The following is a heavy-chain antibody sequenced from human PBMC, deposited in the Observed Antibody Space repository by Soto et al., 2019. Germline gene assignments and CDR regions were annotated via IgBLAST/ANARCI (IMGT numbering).Heavy chain of an antibody. CDR1: GFTFSRHW. Sequence: EVQLVESGGDLVQPGGSLRLSCAASGFTFSRHWMHWVRQAPGKGLVWVSRINLDGGNTNYADSVKGRFTISRDNARNTLFLQMNSLRAEDTAVYYCARDAPTKQDAFDLWGLGTMVTVSS. CDR2: INLDGGNT. V-gene: IGHV3-74*01. J-gene: IGHJ3*01. CDR3: ARDAPTKQDAFDL.